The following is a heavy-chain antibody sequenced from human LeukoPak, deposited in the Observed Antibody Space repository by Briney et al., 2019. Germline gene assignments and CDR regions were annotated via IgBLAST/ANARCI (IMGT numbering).Heavy chain of an antibody. Sequence: GGSLRLSCAASGFSFSSYGMSWVRQAPGKGLGWVSGISGTSGSIYYADSVKGRFTISRDNSKNTLYLQMTSLRAEDTAVYYCAKVQISGYVFRYGLDVWGQGTTVTVSS. CDR1: GFSFSSYG. D-gene: IGHD5-12*01. CDR2: ISGTSGSI. J-gene: IGHJ6*02. V-gene: IGHV3-23*01. CDR3: AKVQISGYVFRYGLDV.